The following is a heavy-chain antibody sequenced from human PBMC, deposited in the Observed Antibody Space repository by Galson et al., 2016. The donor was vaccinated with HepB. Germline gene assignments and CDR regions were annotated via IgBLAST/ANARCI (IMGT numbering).Heavy chain of an antibody. CDR2: XWFDGSXQ. D-gene: IGHD1-26*01. CDR1: GXXFSXXX. CDR3: VKDSARGWELLGPFDI. Sequence: SLXXXCAASGXXFSXXXMHXXXQAXXKGLXWVAVXWFDGSXQYYVEXVKGRFTISRDNSKNTLYLQMNSLGVEDTAIYYCVKDSARGWELLGPFDIWGQGXXVTXSX. V-gene: IGHV3-33*06. J-gene: IGHJ3*02.